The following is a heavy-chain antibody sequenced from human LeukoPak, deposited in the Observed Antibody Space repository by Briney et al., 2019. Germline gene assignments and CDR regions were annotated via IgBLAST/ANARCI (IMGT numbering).Heavy chain of an antibody. CDR3: ARSLGYFDY. D-gene: IGHD3-10*01. Sequence: PSETLSLTCTASGGSISSYYWSWIRQPPGKGLEWIGYIYYSGSTNYNPSLKSRVTISVDASKNQFSLKLSSVTAADTAVYYCARSLGYFDYWGQGTLVTVSS. CDR1: GGSISSYY. J-gene: IGHJ4*02. CDR2: IYYSGST. V-gene: IGHV4-59*08.